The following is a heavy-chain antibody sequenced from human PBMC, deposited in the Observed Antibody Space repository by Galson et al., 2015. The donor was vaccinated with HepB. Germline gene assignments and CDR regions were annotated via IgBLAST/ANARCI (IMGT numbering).Heavy chain of an antibody. CDR2: IIPIFGTA. D-gene: IGHD3-10*01. CDR3: AEGRYYGSGSYTLVRNYYYYYGMDV. Sequence: SVKVSCKASGGTFSSYAISWVRQAPGQGLGWMGGIIPIFGTANYAQKFQGRVTITADKSTSTAYMELSSLRSEDTAVYYCAEGRYYGSGSYTLVRNYYYYYGMDVWGQGTTVTVSS. J-gene: IGHJ6*02. V-gene: IGHV1-69*06. CDR1: GGTFSSYA.